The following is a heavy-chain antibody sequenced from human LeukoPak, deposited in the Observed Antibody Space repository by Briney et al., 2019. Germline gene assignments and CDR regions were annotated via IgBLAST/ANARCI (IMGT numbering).Heavy chain of an antibody. J-gene: IGHJ4*02. CDR2: ISYDGSNK. Sequence: PGGSLRLSCAASGFTFSSYAMHWVRQAPGKGLEWVAVISYDGSNKYYADSVKGRFTISRDNSKNTLYLQMNSLRAEDTAVYYCARWGVLCPGDYWGQGTTVTVSS. V-gene: IGHV3-30*04. D-gene: IGHD2/OR15-2a*01. CDR1: GFTFSSYA. CDR3: ARWGVLCPGDY.